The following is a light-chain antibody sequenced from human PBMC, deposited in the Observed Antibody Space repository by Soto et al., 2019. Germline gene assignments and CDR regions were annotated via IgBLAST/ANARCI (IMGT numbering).Light chain of an antibody. Sequence: EIVLTQSPCTLSLSPGERASLSWRGKHSLTIPYLAWYQQKPGQAPRLLIYGTSHRAAGIPDRFGGSGSGTDFTLTISRLEPEDFAVYYCQQYGITTWTFGQGTKVDIK. V-gene: IGKV3-20*01. CDR3: QQYGITTWT. J-gene: IGKJ1*01. CDR2: GTS. CDR1: HSLTIPY.